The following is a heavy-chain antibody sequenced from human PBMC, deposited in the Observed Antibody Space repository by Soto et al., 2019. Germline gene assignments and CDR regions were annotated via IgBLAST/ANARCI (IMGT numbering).Heavy chain of an antibody. CDR1: GFSLSTSAVG. CDR2: IYGDDDK. CDR3: AHRHRAVAGLMDS. J-gene: IGHJ4*02. V-gene: IGHV2-5*02. D-gene: IGHD6-19*01. Sequence: QITLKESGPTLVKPTQTLTLTCTFSGFSLSTSAVGVGWIRQPPGKALEWLTVIYGDDDKRSSPSLRSRLTITKDTSKNQVVLTITNMDPVDPATYSCAHRHRAVAGLMDSWGQGTLVTVSS.